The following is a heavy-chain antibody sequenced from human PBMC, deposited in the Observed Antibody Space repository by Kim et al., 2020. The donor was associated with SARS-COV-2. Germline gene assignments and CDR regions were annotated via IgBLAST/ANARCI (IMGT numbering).Heavy chain of an antibody. CDR1: GFTFSSYA. CDR3: AKGGWYGHFDY. CDR2: IGGGGGST. J-gene: IGHJ4*02. D-gene: IGHD6-19*01. Sequence: GGSLRLSCAASGFTFSSYAMSWVRQAPGKGLEWVSTIGGGGGSTYYADSVKGRFTISRDNSKNALYLQMNSLRADDTAIYYCAKGGWYGHFDYWGQGTLVTVSS. V-gene: IGHV3-23*01.